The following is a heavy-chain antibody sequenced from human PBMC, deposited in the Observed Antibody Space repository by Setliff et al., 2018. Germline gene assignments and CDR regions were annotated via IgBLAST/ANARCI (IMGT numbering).Heavy chain of an antibody. CDR3: ARDPGAY. D-gene: IGHD1-26*01. V-gene: IGHV1-18*04. Sequence: SVKVSCKTSGYAFTDNYIHWVRQAPGQGLEWMGWISAYNGNTNYAQKLQGRVTMTTDTSTSTAYMELRSLRSDDTAVYYCARDPGAYWGQGTLVTVSS. CDR2: ISAYNGNT. CDR1: GYAFTDNY. J-gene: IGHJ4*02.